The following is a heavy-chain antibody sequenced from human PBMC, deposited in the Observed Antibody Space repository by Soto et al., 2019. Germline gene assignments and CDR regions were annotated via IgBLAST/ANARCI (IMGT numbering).Heavy chain of an antibody. J-gene: IGHJ6*02. CDR1: GYTFTSYG. Sequence: ASVKVSCKASGYTFTSYGIHWVRQAPGQRLEWTGWINAGNGNTKYSEKFQGRVTITRDTSASTAYLELGSLRSEDTAVYYCARDPNDSSAYYHHYYYGMDVWGQGTTVTVSS. CDR3: ARDPNDSSAYYHHYYYGMDV. CDR2: INAGNGNT. D-gene: IGHD3-22*01. V-gene: IGHV1-3*01.